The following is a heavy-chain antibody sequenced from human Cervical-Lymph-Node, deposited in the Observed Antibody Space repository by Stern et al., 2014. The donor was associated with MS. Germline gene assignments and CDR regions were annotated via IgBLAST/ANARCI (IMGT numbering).Heavy chain of an antibody. Sequence: QDQLVQSGAEVKKPGASVRVSCKASGYIFTSYDINWVRQATGEGLEWMGWMNPNSGQAGYAEKFQGRVTMTKNTSISTVYMELSSLRTDDTAIYYCARLRKRDFHNWFDPWGQGTLVTV. D-gene: IGHD2/OR15-2a*01. J-gene: IGHJ5*02. CDR3: ARLRKRDFHNWFDP. CDR1: GYIFTSYD. CDR2: MNPNSGQA. V-gene: IGHV1-8*01.